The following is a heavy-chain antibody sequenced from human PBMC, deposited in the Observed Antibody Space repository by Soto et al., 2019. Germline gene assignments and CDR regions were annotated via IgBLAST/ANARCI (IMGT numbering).Heavy chain of an antibody. V-gene: IGHV3-30*03. D-gene: IGHD2-2*01. CDR3: ARAGHVPGALVDY. CDR1: GFTFSSYG. Sequence: GGSLRLSCAASGFTFSSYGMHWVRQAPGKGLEWVAVISYDGSNKYYADSVKGRFTISRDNSKNTLYLQMNSLRAEDTAVYYCARAGHVPGALVDYWGQGSLVTVSS. CDR2: ISYDGSNK. J-gene: IGHJ4*02.